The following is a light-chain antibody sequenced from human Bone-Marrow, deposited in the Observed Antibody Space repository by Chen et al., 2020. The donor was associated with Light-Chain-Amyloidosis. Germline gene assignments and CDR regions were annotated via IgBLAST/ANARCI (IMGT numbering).Light chain of an antibody. Sequence: SYVLTQPSSVSVAPGQTATIACGGNNIGSTSVHWYQQTPGQAPILVVYDDSDRTSGIPARLSGSNSGNTATLTISGVEAGDEADYYCQVWDRSSDRPVFGGGTKLTVL. V-gene: IGLV3-21*02. CDR2: DDS. CDR1: NIGSTS. J-gene: IGLJ3*02. CDR3: QVWDRSSDRPV.